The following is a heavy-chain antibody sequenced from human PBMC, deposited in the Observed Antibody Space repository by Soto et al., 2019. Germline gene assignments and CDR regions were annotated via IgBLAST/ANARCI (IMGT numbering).Heavy chain of an antibody. D-gene: IGHD3-16*01. CDR3: AKERGSSLPLIFSAFDI. V-gene: IGHV3-23*01. CDR2: TSGSGGNP. J-gene: IGHJ3*02. CDR1: GFTFANYA. Sequence: PGGSLRLSCAASGFTFANYAMSWVRQAPGKGLEWVSATSGSGGNPYYADSVKGRFTISRDNSKNTLYLQMNSLRAEDTAVYYCAKERGSSLPLIFSAFDIWGQGTMVTVSS.